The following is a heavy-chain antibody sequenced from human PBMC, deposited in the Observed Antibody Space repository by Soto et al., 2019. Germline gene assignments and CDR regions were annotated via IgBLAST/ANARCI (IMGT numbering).Heavy chain of an antibody. D-gene: IGHD4-4*01. Sequence: QVQLVASGGGVVQSGRSLRLSCAASGFTLSSYAMHWVRQAPGKGLEWVAVISYDGSNKYYADSVKGRFTISRDNSKNTLDLQMNSLRAEDTAVFYCARDSFPTTTKGHGVYLYYGVDVWGQGTTVTVSS. CDR2: ISYDGSNK. J-gene: IGHJ6*02. V-gene: IGHV3-30-3*01. CDR3: ARDSFPTTTKGHGVYLYYGVDV. CDR1: GFTLSSYA.